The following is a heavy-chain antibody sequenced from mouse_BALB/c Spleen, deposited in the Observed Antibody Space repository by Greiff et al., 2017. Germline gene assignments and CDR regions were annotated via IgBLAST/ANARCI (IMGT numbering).Heavy chain of an antibody. CDR2: IRLKSNNYAT. CDR1: GFTFSNYW. J-gene: IGHJ3*01. Sequence: EVQLVESGGGLVQPGGSMKLSCVASGFTFSNYWMNWVRQSPEKGLEWVAEIRLKSNNYATHYAESVKGRFTISRDDSKSSVYLQMNNLRAEDTGIYYCTRQDWGFAYWGQGTLVTVSA. D-gene: IGHD4-1*01. V-gene: IGHV6-6*02. CDR3: TRQDWGFAY.